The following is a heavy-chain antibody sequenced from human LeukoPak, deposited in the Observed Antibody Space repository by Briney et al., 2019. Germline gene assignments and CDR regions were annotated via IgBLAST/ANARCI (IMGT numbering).Heavy chain of an antibody. D-gene: IGHD3-10*01. CDR2: IYYSGST. J-gene: IGHJ6*02. CDR1: GGSISSYY. Sequence: SETLSLTCTVSGGSISSYYWSWIRQPPGEGLEWIGYIYYSGSTNYSPSLKSRVTISVDTSKNQFSLKLSSVTAADTAVYYCARSPYGSGSYYNVPFYYYYGMDVWGQGTTVTVSS. CDR3: ARSPYGSGSYYNVPFYYYYGMDV. V-gene: IGHV4-59*01.